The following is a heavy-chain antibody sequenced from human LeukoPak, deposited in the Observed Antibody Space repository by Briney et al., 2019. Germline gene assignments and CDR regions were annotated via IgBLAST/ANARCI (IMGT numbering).Heavy chain of an antibody. Sequence: GSLRLSCAASGFTFSSYSMNWVRQPPGKGLEWIGEINHSGSTNYNPSLKSRVTISVDTSKNQFSLKLSSVTAADTAVYYCARGRAPFDPWGQGTLVTVSS. J-gene: IGHJ5*02. CDR3: ARGRAPFDP. CDR1: GFTFSSYS. CDR2: INHSGST. V-gene: IGHV4-34*01.